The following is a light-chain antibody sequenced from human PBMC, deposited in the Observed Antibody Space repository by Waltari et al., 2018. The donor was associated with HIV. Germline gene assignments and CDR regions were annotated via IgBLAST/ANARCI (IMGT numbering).Light chain of an antibody. CDR2: SNQ. J-gene: IGLJ2*01. Sequence: QSVLTQPPSASGTPRQNVTIPSSGNTSNIRNNLFTWYQQFPGAALKLLIYSNQQLHAGVPARFSGSKSGTSASLAISGLQSEDEADDFCAAWDDTLNGLFGGGTKLTVL. V-gene: IGLV1-44*01. CDR3: AAWDDTLNGL. CDR1: TSNIRNNL.